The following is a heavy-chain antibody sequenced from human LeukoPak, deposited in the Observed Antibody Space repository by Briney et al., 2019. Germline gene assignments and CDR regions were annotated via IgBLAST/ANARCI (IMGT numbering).Heavy chain of an antibody. CDR3: ARVPYYDSRGYYQPYLYYLDY. CDR1: GFTFISYW. D-gene: IGHD3-22*01. CDR2: INGDGTKT. V-gene: IGHV3-74*01. Sequence: GGSLRLSCATSGFTFISYWMSWVRQAPGKGLVWVSRINGDGTKTDYADSVKGRFTMSRDNAKNTLSLQMNSLRAEDTAVYYCARVPYYDSRGYYQPYLYYLDYWGQGTLVTVSS. J-gene: IGHJ4*02.